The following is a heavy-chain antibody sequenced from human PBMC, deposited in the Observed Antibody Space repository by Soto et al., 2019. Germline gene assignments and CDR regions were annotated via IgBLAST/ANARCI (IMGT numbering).Heavy chain of an antibody. Sequence: SVKVSCKASGGTFSSYTISWVRQAPGQGLEWMGRIIPILGIANYAQKFQGRVTITVEKSTSTAYMELSSLRSEDTAVYYCARDVYSTVTYFDYWGQGTLVTVSS. CDR2: IIPILGIA. J-gene: IGHJ4*02. D-gene: IGHD6-13*01. CDR1: GGTFSSYT. V-gene: IGHV1-69*04. CDR3: ARDVYSTVTYFDY.